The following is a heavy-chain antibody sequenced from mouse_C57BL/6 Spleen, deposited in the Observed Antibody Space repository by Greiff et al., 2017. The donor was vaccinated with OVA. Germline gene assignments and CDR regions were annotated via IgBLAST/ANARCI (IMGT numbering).Heavy chain of an antibody. CDR2: ISSGSSTI. D-gene: IGHD4-1*01. CDR3: ARETGTEYFDV. CDR1: GFTFSDYG. V-gene: IGHV5-17*01. Sequence: EVQVVESGGGLVKPGGSLKLSCAASGFTFSDYGMHWVRQAPEKGLEWVAYISSGSSTIYYADTVKGRFTISRDNAKNTLFLQMTSLGSEDTAMYYCARETGTEYFDVWGTGTTVTVSS. J-gene: IGHJ1*03.